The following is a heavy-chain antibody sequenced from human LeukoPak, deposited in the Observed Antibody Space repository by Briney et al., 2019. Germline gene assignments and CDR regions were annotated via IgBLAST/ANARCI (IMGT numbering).Heavy chain of an antibody. Sequence: SETLSLTCAVYGGSFSGYYWSWIRQPPGKGLEWIGEINHSGSTNYNPSLKSRVTISVDTSKNQFSLKLSSVTAADTAVYYCARVGAVAAYNWFDPWGQGTLVTVSS. V-gene: IGHV4-34*01. CDR2: INHSGST. CDR1: GGSFSGYY. J-gene: IGHJ5*02. D-gene: IGHD6-19*01. CDR3: ARVGAVAAYNWFDP.